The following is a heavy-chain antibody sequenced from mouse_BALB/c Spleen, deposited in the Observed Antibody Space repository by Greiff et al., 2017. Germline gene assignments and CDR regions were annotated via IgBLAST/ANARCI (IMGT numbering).Heavy chain of an antibody. V-gene: IGHV5-6*01. CDR2: ISSGGSYT. D-gene: IGHD2-4*01. CDR1: GFTFSSYG. J-gene: IGHJ4*01. Sequence: EVQRVESGGDLVKPGGSLKLSCAASGFTFSSYGMSWVRQTPDKRLEWVATISSGGSYTYYPDSVKGRFTISRDNAKNTLYLQMSSLKSEDTAMYYCARLGAYYDYSPYYYAMDYWGQGTSVTVSS. CDR3: ARLGAYYDYSPYYYAMDY.